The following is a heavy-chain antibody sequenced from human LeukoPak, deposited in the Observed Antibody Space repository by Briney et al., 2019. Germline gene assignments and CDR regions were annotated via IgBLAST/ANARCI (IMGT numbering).Heavy chain of an antibody. D-gene: IGHD2-21*02. V-gene: IGHV3-30*18. CDR1: GFTFSSYS. CDR3: AKEGLAYCGGDCYSIDF. J-gene: IGHJ4*02. CDR2: ISYDGSNK. Sequence: YPGGSLRLSCAASGFTFSSYSMHWVRQAPGKGPEWVAVISYDGSNKYYADSVKGRFTISRDNSKNTLYLQMNSLRAEDTAVYYCAKEGLAYCGGDCYSIDFWGQGTLVTVSS.